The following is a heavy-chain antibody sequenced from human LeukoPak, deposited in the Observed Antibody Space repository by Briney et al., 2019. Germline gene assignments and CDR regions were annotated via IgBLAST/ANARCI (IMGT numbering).Heavy chain of an antibody. CDR1: GYTFTSYD. J-gene: IGHJ5*02. Sequence: GASVKVSCTASGYTFTSYDINWVRQATGQGLEWMGWMNPNSGNTGYAQKFQGRVTITRNTSISTAYMDLSRLKSEDTAVYYCARGLTDWFDPWGQGTLVTVSS. CDR2: MNPNSGNT. V-gene: IGHV1-8*03. CDR3: ARGLTDWFDP.